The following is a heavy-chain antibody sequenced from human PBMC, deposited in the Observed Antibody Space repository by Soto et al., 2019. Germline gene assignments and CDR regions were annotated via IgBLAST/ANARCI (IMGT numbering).Heavy chain of an antibody. CDR2: MSNRGST. V-gene: IGHV4-59*11. J-gene: IGHJ4*02. D-gene: IGHD6-19*01. Sequence: QVQLQESGPGLVKPSETLSLTCNVSGASISSHSWSWIRQSPRKGLEWIGYMSNRGSTYSNPSLKSRVTISIESSKNQFSLNLRSVTSADTAVYYCARIGSSVWHQVSYFDPWGQGTLVTVSS. CDR3: ARIGSSVWHQVSYFDP. CDR1: GASISSHS.